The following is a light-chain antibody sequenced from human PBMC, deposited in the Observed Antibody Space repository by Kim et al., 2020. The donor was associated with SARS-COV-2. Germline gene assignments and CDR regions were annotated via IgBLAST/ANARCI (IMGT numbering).Light chain of an antibody. CDR2: RDS. CDR1: NVGSKI. J-gene: IGLJ1*01. CDR3: QVWDSNTAV. V-gene: IGLV3-9*01. Sequence: SVALGKTARIPGGGKNVGSKIVNWYHQKPGQAPVVVIYRDSNRPSGIPERFSGSSSENTATLTISGAQAGDEADYSCQVWDSNTAVFGTGTKVTVL.